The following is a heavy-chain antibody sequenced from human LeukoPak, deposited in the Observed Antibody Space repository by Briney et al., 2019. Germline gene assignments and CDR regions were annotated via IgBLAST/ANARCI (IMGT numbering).Heavy chain of an antibody. CDR2: ISGSDGST. CDR1: GFTFSSYA. CDR3: AKEVAFYSSGPFDY. V-gene: IGHV3-23*01. D-gene: IGHD6-19*01. J-gene: IGHJ4*02. Sequence: GGSLRLSCAASGFTFSSYAMSWVRQAPGRGLEWVSAISGSDGSTYYADSVKGRFTISRDNSKNTLYLQMNSLRAEDTAVYYCAKEVAFYSSGPFDYWGQGTLVTVSS.